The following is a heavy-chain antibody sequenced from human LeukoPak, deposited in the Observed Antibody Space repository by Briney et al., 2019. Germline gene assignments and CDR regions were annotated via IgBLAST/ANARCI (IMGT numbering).Heavy chain of an antibody. Sequence: KFQGRVTITRDTSASTAYMELSSLRSEDTAVYYCATGGRTAGAWDYWGQGTLVTVSS. J-gene: IGHJ4*02. CDR3: ATGGRTAGAWDY. V-gene: IGHV1-3*01. D-gene: IGHD1-1*01.